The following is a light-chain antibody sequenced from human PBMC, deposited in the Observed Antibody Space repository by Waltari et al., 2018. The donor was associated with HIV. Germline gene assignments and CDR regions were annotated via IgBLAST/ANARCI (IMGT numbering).Light chain of an antibody. V-gene: IGLV1-44*01. J-gene: IGLJ3*02. CDR1: SSNIGSNT. Sequence: QSVLTQSPSASGTPGQRVSISCSGSSSNIGSNTVSCYQQVPGTAPKFFKYNNDDRPSGVPDRFSGSKSGTSASLAISGLQSEDEADYYCATWDDSLNGWVFGGGTKVTVL. CDR3: ATWDDSLNGWV. CDR2: NND.